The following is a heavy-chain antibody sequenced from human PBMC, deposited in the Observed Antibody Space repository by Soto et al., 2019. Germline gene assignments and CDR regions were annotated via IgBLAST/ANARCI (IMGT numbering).Heavy chain of an antibody. Sequence: QVQLVQSGAEVKKPEASVKVSCKTSGYTFSTYPISWVRQAPGQGLEWVGWISTYNGKTNYGQKFQGRVTITTDTSASTAYRNLRNLRSDDTAVYYCARDRVEAALGTFDQWGQGTLVTVSS. CDR3: ARDRVEAALGTFDQ. CDR1: GYTFSTYP. V-gene: IGHV1-18*01. D-gene: IGHD6-13*01. J-gene: IGHJ4*02. CDR2: ISTYNGKT.